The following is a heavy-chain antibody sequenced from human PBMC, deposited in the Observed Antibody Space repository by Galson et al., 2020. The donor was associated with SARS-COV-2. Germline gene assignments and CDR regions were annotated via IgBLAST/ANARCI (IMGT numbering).Heavy chain of an antibody. Sequence: SETLSLTCTVSGGSISSSSYYWGWIRQPPGKGLEWIGSIYYSGSTYYNPSLKSRVTISVDTSKNQFSLKLSSVTAADTAVYYCARLRSGYYQRWGQGTLVTVSS. CDR3: ARLRSGYYQR. CDR1: GGSISSSSYY. V-gene: IGHV4-39*01. J-gene: IGHJ4*02. D-gene: IGHD3-22*01. CDR2: IYYSGST.